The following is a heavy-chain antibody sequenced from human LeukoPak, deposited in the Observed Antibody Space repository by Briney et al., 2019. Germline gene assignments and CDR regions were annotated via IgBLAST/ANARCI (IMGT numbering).Heavy chain of an antibody. J-gene: IGHJ4*02. Sequence: ASVKVSCKASGYTFTSYDINWVRQATGQGLEWMGRMNPNSGNTGYAQKFQGRVTMTRNTSISTAYMELSSLRSEDTAVYYCARVAYSSGWSLDYWGQGTLVTVSS. CDR3: ARVAYSSGWSLDY. CDR2: MNPNSGNT. V-gene: IGHV1-8*01. D-gene: IGHD6-19*01. CDR1: GYTFTSYD.